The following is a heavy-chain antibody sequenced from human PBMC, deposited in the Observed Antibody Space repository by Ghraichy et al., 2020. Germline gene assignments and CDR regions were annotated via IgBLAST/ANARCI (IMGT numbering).Heavy chain of an antibody. CDR1: GFTVSSNY. V-gene: IGHV3-66*01. Sequence: GGSLRLSCAASGFTVSSNYMSWVRQAPGKGLEWVSVIYSGGSTYYADSVKGRFTISRDNSKNTLYLQMNSLRAEDTAVYYCAKNYYGSGSYPADLIPDDAFDIWGQGTMVTVSS. J-gene: IGHJ3*02. CDR2: IYSGGST. CDR3: AKNYYGSGSYPADLIPDDAFDI. D-gene: IGHD3-10*01.